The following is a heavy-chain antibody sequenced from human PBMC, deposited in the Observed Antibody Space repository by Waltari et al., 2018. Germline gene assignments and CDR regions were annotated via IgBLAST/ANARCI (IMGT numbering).Heavy chain of an antibody. D-gene: IGHD3-10*01. CDR2: IWYDGSNK. CDR3: AKGGGAGLQSLADY. V-gene: IGHV3-33*06. CDR1: GFTFSSYG. Sequence: GFTFSSYGMHWVRQAPGKGLEWVAVIWYDGSNKYYADSVKGRFTISRDNSKNTLYLQMNSLRAEDTAMYYCAKGGGAGLQSLADYWGQGTLVTVSS. J-gene: IGHJ4*02.